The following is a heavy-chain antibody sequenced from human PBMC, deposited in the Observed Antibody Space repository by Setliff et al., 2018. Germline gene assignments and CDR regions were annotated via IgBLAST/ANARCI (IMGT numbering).Heavy chain of an antibody. D-gene: IGHD3-9*01. Sequence: GASVKVSCKAFGYTFAKYGTSWVRQAPGQGLEWMGWISGYNGYTVYAQKLQGRVTLTTDTSTGTAYMEVRSLRSDDPAVYYCVRQDILTSYYMFDYWGQGTLVTVSS. CDR2: ISGYNGYT. V-gene: IGHV1-18*01. CDR1: GYTFAKYG. J-gene: IGHJ4*02. CDR3: VRQDILTSYYMFDY.